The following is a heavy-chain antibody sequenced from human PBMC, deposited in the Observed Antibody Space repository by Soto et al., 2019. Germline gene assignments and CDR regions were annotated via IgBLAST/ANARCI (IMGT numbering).Heavy chain of an antibody. J-gene: IGHJ4*02. CDR2: IYSEGTP. CDR3: AKGTGSGPTKGY. Sequence: QPVGSLRLSCASSVFTVGSNYMSCVRQSPGKGLEWVSVIYSEGTPYYADSVKGRFTISRDNSKNTLYLQMNSLRAEDTAVYYCAKGTGSGPTKGYWGQGTLVTVSS. V-gene: IGHV3-53*01. D-gene: IGHD6-19*01. CDR1: VFTVGSNY.